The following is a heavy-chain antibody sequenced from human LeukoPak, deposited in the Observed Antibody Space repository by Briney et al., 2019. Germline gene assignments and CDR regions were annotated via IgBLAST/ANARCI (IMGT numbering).Heavy chain of an antibody. D-gene: IGHD2-8*01. J-gene: IGHJ6*02. CDR3: ARDLHSWCMLSETRYYYGMDV. CDR1: GFTFSSYG. CDR2: IWYDGSNK. V-gene: IGHV3-33*08. Sequence: GGSLRLSCAASGFTFSSYGMHWVRQAPGKGLEWVAVIWYDGSNKYYADSVKGRFTISRDNSKNTLYLQMNSLRAEDTAVYYCARDLHSWCMLSETRYYYGMDVWGQGTTVTVSS.